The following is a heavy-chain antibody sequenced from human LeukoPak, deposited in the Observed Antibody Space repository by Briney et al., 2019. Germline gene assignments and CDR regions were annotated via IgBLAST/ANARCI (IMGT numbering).Heavy chain of an antibody. Sequence: GGSLRLSCAASGFTFSGYAIHWVRQAPGKGLEWVAVISSDGRDKHHADSVKGRFTISRDNSKNTLYLQTNSLRAEDTAVYYCAKDRITMIVVVPFYGMDVWGQGTTVTVSS. V-gene: IGHV3-30*18. J-gene: IGHJ6*02. CDR1: GFTFSGYA. CDR3: AKDRITMIVVVPFYGMDV. CDR2: ISSDGRDK. D-gene: IGHD3-22*01.